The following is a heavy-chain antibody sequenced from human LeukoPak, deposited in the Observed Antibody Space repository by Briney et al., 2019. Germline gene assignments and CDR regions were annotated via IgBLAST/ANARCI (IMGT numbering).Heavy chain of an antibody. J-gene: IGHJ4*02. CDR3: ARDIYYDSSGYYGSVY. Sequence: SGGSLRLSCAASGFTFSSYSMNWVRQAPGKGLEWVSYISSSSSTIYYADSVKGRSTISRDNAKNSLYLQMNSLRAEDTAVYYCARDIYYDSSGYYGSVYWGQGTLVTVSS. V-gene: IGHV3-48*04. CDR1: GFTFSSYS. CDR2: ISSSSSTI. D-gene: IGHD3-22*01.